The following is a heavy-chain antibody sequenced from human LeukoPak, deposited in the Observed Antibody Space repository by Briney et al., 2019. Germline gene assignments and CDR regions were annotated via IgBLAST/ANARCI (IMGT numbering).Heavy chain of an antibody. CDR2: IKQDGSEK. CDR3: ARARRDCSSTSCYTSFWFDP. CDR1: GFTFSGYW. J-gene: IGHJ5*02. D-gene: IGHD2-2*02. Sequence: GGSLRLSCAASGFTFSGYWMSWVRQAPGKGLEWVANIKQDGSEKYYVDSVKGRFTISRDNAKNSLYLQMDSLRAEDTAVYYCARARRDCSSTSCYTSFWFDPWGQGTLVTVSS. V-gene: IGHV3-7*01.